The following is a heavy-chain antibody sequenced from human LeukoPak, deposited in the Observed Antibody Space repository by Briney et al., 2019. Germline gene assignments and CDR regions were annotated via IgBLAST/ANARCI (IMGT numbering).Heavy chain of an antibody. V-gene: IGHV3-48*04. CDR3: ARDSSTLRFDP. J-gene: IGHJ5*02. D-gene: IGHD2-15*01. Sequence: GGSLRLSCAASGFTFSSYSMNWVRQAPGKGLEWVSYISSSSSTIYYADSVKGRFTISRDNAKNSLYLQMNSLRAEDTAVYYCARDSSTLRFDPWGQGTLVTVSS. CDR2: ISSSSSTI. CDR1: GFTFSSYS.